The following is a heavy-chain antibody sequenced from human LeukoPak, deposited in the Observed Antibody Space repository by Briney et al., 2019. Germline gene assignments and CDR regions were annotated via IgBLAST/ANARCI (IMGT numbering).Heavy chain of an antibody. CDR2: INQSGST. J-gene: IGHJ4*02. V-gene: IGHV4-34*01. Sequence: PSETLSLTCAVYGGSFSNYYWSWVRQSPGKGLEWIGEINQSGSTNYNPSLKSRVTVSVDTSKNQFSLKVTSVTAADTAVYYCARGGWGLPEGYFEYWGQGSLVTVSS. CDR1: GGSFSNYY. CDR3: ARGGWGLPEGYFEY. D-gene: IGHD1-26*01.